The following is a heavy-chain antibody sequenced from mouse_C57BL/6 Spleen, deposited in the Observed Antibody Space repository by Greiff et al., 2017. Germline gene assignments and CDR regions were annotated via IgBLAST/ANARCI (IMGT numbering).Heavy chain of an antibody. CDR3: AREDYYGSSRGFDY. J-gene: IGHJ2*01. CDR1: GFTFSSYA. Sequence: DVHLVESGGGLVKPGGSLKLSCAASGFTFSSYAMSWVRQTPAKRMEWVVTISDGDSYTYYPDNVKGRFTISSDNAKNNLYLQMSHLKSEDTAMYYCAREDYYGSSRGFDYWGQGTTLTVSS. D-gene: IGHD1-1*01. V-gene: IGHV5-4*01. CDR2: ISDGDSYT.